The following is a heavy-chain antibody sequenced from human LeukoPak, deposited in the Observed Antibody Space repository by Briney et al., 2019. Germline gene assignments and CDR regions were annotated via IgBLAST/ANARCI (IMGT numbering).Heavy chain of an antibody. CDR2: FDPEDGET. CDR3: ATVSIIAVAGTPFDH. J-gene: IGHJ4*02. V-gene: IGHV1-24*01. D-gene: IGHD6-19*01. CDR1: GYTLTELS. Sequence: VASVKVSCRVSGYTLTELSMHWVRQAPGKGLEWMGGFDPEDGETIYAQKFQGRVTMTEDTSTDTAYMELSSLRSEDTAVYYCATVSIIAVAGTPFDHWGRGTLVTVSS.